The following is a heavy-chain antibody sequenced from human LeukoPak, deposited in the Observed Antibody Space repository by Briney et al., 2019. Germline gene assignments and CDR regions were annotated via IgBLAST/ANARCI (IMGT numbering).Heavy chain of an antibody. CDR2: MSAGGGTT. CDR1: GFTFSSYA. D-gene: IGHD3-16*01. Sequence: PGGSLRLSCAASGFTFSSYAMSWVRQAPGKGLEWVSVMSAGGGTTYYADSVKGRFTISRDNSKNTPYLQMNSLRAEDTAVYYCAKVGHTSMIMGYFDYWGQGTLVTVSS. V-gene: IGHV3-23*01. CDR3: AKVGHTSMIMGYFDY. J-gene: IGHJ4*02.